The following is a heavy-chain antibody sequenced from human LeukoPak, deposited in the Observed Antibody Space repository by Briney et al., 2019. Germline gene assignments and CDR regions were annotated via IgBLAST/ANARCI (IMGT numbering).Heavy chain of an antibody. CDR1: GFSINSAYY. CDR2: INHSGTT. Sequence: SETLSLTCTVSGFSINSAYYWGWIRQPPGKGKEGSGAINHSGTTYHNRSLKSRVTISADKSNNPFSLRLSYVTAADTAVYYCARLPRSVFGVDYIDYWGKGTLVTVSS. V-gene: IGHV4-38-2*02. J-gene: IGHJ4*02. D-gene: IGHD3-3*01. CDR3: ARLPRSVFGVDYIDY.